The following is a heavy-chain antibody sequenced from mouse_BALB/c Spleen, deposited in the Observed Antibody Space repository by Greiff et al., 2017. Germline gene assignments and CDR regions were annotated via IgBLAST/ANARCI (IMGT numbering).Heavy chain of an antibody. J-gene: IGHJ2*01. CDR2: ISYSGST. D-gene: IGHD1-1*01. Sequence: VQLQQSGPGLVKPSQSLSLTCTVTGYSITSDYAWNWIRQFPGNKLEWMGYISYSGSTSYNPSLKSRISITRDTPKNQFFLQLNSVTTEDTATYYCARSVYYGRAGFDYWGQGTTLTVSS. V-gene: IGHV3-2*02. CDR1: GYSITSDYA. CDR3: ARSVYYGRAGFDY.